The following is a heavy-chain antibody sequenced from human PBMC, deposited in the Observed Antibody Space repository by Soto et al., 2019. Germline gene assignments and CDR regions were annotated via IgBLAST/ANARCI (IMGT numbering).Heavy chain of an antibody. J-gene: IGHJ4*02. D-gene: IGHD6-25*01. CDR1: GGSISSGGYS. CDR3: ARDPAR. V-gene: IGHV4-30-2*01. Sequence: QLQLQESGSGLVKPSQTLSLTSAVSGGSISSGGYSWSWIRQPPGKGLEWIGYIYHSGSTYYNPSLKSRVTLSVDRYKNQFSLKLSSVTAADTAVYYCARDPARWGQGTLVTVSS. CDR2: IYHSGST.